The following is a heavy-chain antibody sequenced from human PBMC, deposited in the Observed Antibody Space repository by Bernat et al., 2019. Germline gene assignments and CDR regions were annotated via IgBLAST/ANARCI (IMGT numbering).Heavy chain of an antibody. CDR3: ARDRSSGGWSGYLW. V-gene: IGHV3-33*01. CDR2: IWHDGTTK. Sequence: QVLLVESGGGVVQPGRSLRLSCVASGFSFSSYGMHWVRQTPGKGLEWVAVIWHDGTTKYYAESVKGRFTVSRDNSRNTLYLQLNSLRAEDTAVYFCARDRSSGGWSGYLWWGQGTLVTVSS. J-gene: IGHJ4*02. CDR1: GFSFSSYG. D-gene: IGHD3-3*01.